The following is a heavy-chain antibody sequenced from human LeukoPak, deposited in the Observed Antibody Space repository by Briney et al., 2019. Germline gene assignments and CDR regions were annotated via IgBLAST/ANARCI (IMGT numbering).Heavy chain of an antibody. J-gene: IGHJ4*02. CDR3: ARAPGWNYGSTGYSDY. V-gene: IGHV3-23*01. D-gene: IGHD3-22*01. CDR2: ISASGGST. CDR1: GFHFYNHA. Sequence: GSLRILCSVSGFHFYNHAIDWVRQGSRKGLELVSVISASGGSTYYADSVKGRFTISRDNSKNTLYLQMNSLRAEDTAVYYCARAPGWNYGSTGYSDYWGQGTLVTVSS.